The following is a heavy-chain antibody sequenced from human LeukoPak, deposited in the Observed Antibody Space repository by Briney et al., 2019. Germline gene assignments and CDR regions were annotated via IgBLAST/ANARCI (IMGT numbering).Heavy chain of an antibody. D-gene: IGHD3-16*01. J-gene: IGHJ3*02. Sequence: SETLSLTCTVSGVSIGSYYWSWIRQPAGKGLEWIGRIYPSGNTNYNPSLTSRVTMSVDTSKIQFSPKLSSVTAADTAVYYCARQLGGRAFDIWGHGTMVTVSS. V-gene: IGHV4-4*07. CDR1: GVSIGSYY. CDR2: IYPSGNT. CDR3: ARQLGGRAFDI.